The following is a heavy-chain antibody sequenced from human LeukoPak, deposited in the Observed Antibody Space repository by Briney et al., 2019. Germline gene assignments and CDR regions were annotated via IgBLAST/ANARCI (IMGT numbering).Heavy chain of an antibody. J-gene: IGHJ4*02. CDR3: ARDKRLAYGSGSVAYFDY. CDR2: VYTSGST. V-gene: IGHV4-4*07. D-gene: IGHD3-10*01. Sequence: SETLSLTCTVSGGSINNYYWSWIRQPAGKGLEWIGRVYTSGSTDYNPSLKSRVTMSVDTSKNQFSLKLSSVTAADTAVYYCARDKRLAYGSGSVAYFDYWGQGTLVTVSS. CDR1: GGSINNYY.